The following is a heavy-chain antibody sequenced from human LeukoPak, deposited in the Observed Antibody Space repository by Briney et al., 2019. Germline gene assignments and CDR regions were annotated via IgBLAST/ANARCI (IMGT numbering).Heavy chain of an antibody. CDR2: INPNSGGR. J-gene: IGHJ4*02. CDR3: ARGDYYDSSGYPDY. CDR1: GYTFTSYY. V-gene: IGHV1-2*02. Sequence: GASVKVSCKASGYTFTSYYMHWVRQAPGQGLKWMGWINPNSGGRDYAQKFQGRVTLTRDTSISTAYMELSRLRSDDTAVYYCARGDYYDSSGYPDYWGQGTLVTVSS. D-gene: IGHD3-22*01.